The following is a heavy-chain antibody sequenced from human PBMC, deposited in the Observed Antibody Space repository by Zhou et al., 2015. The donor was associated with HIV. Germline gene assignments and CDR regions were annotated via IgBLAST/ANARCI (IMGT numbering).Heavy chain of an antibody. J-gene: IGHJ5*02. D-gene: IGHD3-3*01. CDR1: GGTFNTYE. V-gene: IGHV1-69*01. CDR3: ARGLRFLEWSSMGVDP. Sequence: QVQLVQSGTEVKKPGSSVKVSCKASGGTFNTYEVSWVRQAPGQGLVWMGGIIPLFGKANYAQKYLGRVTITADQSTKTAYMELSSLRSEDTAVYYCARGLRFLEWSSMGVDPWGQGTLVTVSS. CDR2: IIPLFGKA.